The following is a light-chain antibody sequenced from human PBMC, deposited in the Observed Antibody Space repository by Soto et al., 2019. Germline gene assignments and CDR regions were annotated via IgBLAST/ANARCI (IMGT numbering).Light chain of an antibody. CDR2: DVS. CDR3: AAWDDSLNGGV. V-gene: IGLV2-11*01. J-gene: IGLJ7*01. CDR1: SSDVGGYNY. Sequence: QSALTQPRSVSGSPGQSVTISCTGTSSDVGGYNYVSWYQQHPGKAPKLMIYDVSKRPSGVPDRFSGSKSGTSASLAISGLQSEDEADYYCAAWDDSLNGGVFGGGTQLTVL.